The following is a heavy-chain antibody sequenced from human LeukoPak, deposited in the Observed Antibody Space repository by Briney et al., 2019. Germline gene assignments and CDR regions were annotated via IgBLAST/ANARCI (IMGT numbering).Heavy chain of an antibody. V-gene: IGHV1-8*01. D-gene: IGHD1-1*01. J-gene: IGHJ4*02. Sequence: ASVKVSCKASGYTFTSYDINRVRQATGQGLEWMGWMNPNSGDTGYAQKFQGRVTMTRNTSISTAYMELSSLRSEDTAVYYCARGFQTRTGTTEVDDYWGQGTLVTVSS. CDR1: GYTFTSYD. CDR3: ARGFQTRTGTTEVDDY. CDR2: MNPNSGDT.